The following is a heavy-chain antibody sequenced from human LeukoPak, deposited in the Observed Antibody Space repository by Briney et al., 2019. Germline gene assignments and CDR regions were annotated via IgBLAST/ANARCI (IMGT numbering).Heavy chain of an antibody. CDR3: ARSAEWLRNAFDI. J-gene: IGHJ3*02. CDR1: GASTSHFY. V-gene: IGHV4-59*01. CDR2: MHNSGSS. D-gene: IGHD5-12*01. Sequence: SETLSLSCTVSGASTSHFYWNWIRQPPGKGLEWIGYMHNSGSSKHSPSLKSRVTISIDTSKNQFSLQLTSVTAADTAMYFCARSAEWLRNAFDIWDQGTMVSVSS.